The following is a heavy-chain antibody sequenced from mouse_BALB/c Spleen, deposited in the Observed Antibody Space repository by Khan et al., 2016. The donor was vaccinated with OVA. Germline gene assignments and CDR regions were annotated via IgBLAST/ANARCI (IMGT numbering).Heavy chain of an antibody. CDR2: MNTYTGEP. Sequence: QVQLKQSGPELKKPGETVKISCKASGYTFTKFGMNWVKQAPGKGLEWMGWMNTYTGEPTYADDFKGRFAFSMETSASTAYLQINNLKDEDTATYFCARPPYFSYTIAYWGQGTSVTVSS. CDR3: ARPPYFSYTIAY. J-gene: IGHJ4*01. CDR1: GYTFTKFG. D-gene: IGHD2-10*01. V-gene: IGHV9-3-1*01.